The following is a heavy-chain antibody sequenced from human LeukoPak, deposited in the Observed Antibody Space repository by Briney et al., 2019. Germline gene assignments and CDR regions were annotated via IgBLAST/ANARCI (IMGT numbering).Heavy chain of an antibody. V-gene: IGHV1-2*06. CDR3: ARDSRLWFGELFGY. CDR2: INPNSGGT. CDR1: GYTFTGYY. Sequence: ASVKVSCKASGYTFTGYYMHWVRQAPGQGLEWMGRINPNSGGTNYAQKFQGRVTMTRDTSISTAYMELSRLRSDDTAVYYCARDSRLWFGELFGYWGQGTLVTVSS. D-gene: IGHD3-10*01. J-gene: IGHJ4*02.